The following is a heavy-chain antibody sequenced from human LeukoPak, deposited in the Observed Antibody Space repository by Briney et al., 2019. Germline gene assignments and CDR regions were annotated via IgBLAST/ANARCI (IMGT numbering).Heavy chain of an antibody. CDR2: ISSSSSYI. CDR1: GFTFSSYS. Sequence: GGSLGLSCAASGFTFSSYSMNWVRQAPGKGLEWVSSISSSSSYIYYADSVKGRFTISRDNAKNSLYLQMNSLRAEDTAVYYCAKAGGATTLDYWGQGTLVTVSS. CDR3: AKAGGATTLDY. V-gene: IGHV3-21*01. D-gene: IGHD1-26*01. J-gene: IGHJ4*02.